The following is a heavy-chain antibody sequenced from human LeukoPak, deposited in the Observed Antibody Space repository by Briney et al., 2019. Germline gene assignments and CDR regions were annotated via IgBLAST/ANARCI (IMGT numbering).Heavy chain of an antibody. D-gene: IGHD3-10*01. CDR3: ARKNYGSSRWFDP. CDR1: RYTFTSYD. V-gene: IGHV1-8*01. Sequence: ASVKVSCKASRYTFTSYDINWVRQAPGQGLEWMGWMNPNSGNTGYAQKFQGRVTMTRNTSVSTAYMELSSLRSEDTAVYYCARKNYGSSRWFDPWGQGTLVTVSS. J-gene: IGHJ5*02. CDR2: MNPNSGNT.